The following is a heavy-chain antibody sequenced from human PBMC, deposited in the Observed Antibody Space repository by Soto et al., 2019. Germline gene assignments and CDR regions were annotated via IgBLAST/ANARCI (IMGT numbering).Heavy chain of an antibody. J-gene: IGHJ5*02. V-gene: IGHV6-1*01. Sequence: SQTLSLTCAISGDSISSNSVAWNWIRQSPSRGLEWLGRTYYRSKWYNDYAGSVKSRITINPDTSKNQFSLQLNSVTPEDTAVYYCARENYYGSGSYHNWFDPWGQGTLVTVLL. D-gene: IGHD3-10*01. CDR2: TYYRSKWYN. CDR1: GDSISSNSVA. CDR3: ARENYYGSGSYHNWFDP.